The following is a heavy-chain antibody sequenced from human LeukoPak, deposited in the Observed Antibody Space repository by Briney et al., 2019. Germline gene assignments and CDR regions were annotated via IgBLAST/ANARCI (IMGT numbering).Heavy chain of an antibody. J-gene: IGHJ4*02. D-gene: IGHD1/OR15-1a*01. V-gene: IGHV3-21*01. CDR3: ASEGPINNGDLDY. Sequence: GGSLRLSCAASGFTFSSYSMNWVRQAPGKGLEWVSSISSSGSYIFHADSVKGRFTISRDNAKNSLYLQMNSLRAEDTAVYYCASEGPINNGDLDYWGQGTLVTVSS. CDR1: GFTFSSYS. CDR2: ISSSGSYI.